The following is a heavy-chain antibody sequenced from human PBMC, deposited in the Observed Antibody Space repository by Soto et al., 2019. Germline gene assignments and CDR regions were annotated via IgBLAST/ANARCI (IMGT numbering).Heavy chain of an antibody. D-gene: IGHD1-26*01. CDR1: GDSVSSNNVA. V-gene: IGHV6-1*01. CDR2: TYYRSNWFN. CDR3: ARGAMMGAAEPAFDX. Sequence: PSQTLSLTCAISGDSVSSNNVAWNWIRQSPSRGLEWLGRTYYRSNWFNDYAVSVKSRIIINPDTSKNQFSLHLNSVTLEDTAVYFCARGAMMGAAEPAFDXWGQGTMVTVSS. J-gene: IGHJ3*02.